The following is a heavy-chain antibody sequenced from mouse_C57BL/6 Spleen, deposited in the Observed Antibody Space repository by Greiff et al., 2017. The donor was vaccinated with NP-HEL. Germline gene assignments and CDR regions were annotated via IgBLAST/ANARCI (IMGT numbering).Heavy chain of an antibody. Sequence: VKLVESGAELVRPGASVTLSCKASGYTFTDYEMHWVKQTPVHGLEWIGAIDPETGGTAYNQKFKGKAILTADKSSSTAYMELRSLTSEDSAVYYCTRWGNYVGWFAYWGQGTLVTVSA. D-gene: IGHD2-1*01. V-gene: IGHV1-15*01. CDR1: GYTFTDYE. CDR2: IDPETGGT. J-gene: IGHJ3*01. CDR3: TRWGNYVGWFAY.